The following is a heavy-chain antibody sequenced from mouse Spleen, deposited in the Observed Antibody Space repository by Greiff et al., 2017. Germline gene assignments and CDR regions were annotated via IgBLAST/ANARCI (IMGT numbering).Heavy chain of an antibody. CDR1: GYSITSGYY. D-gene: IGHD1-1*01. CDR2: ISYDGSN. J-gene: IGHJ2*01. V-gene: IGHV3-6*01. Sequence: EVKLQESGPGLVKPSQSLSLTCSVTGYSITSGYYWNWIRQFPGNKLEWMGYISYDGSNNYNPSLKNRISITRDTSKNQFFLKLNSVTTEDTATYYCARGSITTVVRYFDYWGQGTTLTVSS. CDR3: ARGSITTVVRYFDY.